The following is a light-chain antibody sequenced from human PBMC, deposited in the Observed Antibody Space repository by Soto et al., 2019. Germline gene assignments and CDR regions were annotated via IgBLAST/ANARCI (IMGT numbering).Light chain of an antibody. CDR3: QQYNNWPTGGWT. V-gene: IGKV3-15*01. Sequence: EIVMTQSPATLSVSPGERATLSCRASQSVSSNLAWYQQKPGQAPRLLIYGASTRATGIPARFSGSGSGTEFTLTISSLQSEDFAVYYCQQYNNWPTGGWTFGQGTKVDIK. CDR1: QSVSSN. CDR2: GAS. J-gene: IGKJ1*01.